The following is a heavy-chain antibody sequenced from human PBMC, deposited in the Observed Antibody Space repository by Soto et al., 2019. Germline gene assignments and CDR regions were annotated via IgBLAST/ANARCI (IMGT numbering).Heavy chain of an antibody. Sequence: QVQLGESGGGVVQPGMSLRLSCAASGFTFSGYGMHWVRQAPGKGLEWVTVIYSAGSNKYYADSVKGRFTISRDNSKNTLYQQMNSLRAEDTSVVYCAKGVHPQFDCYFDFWGRGTLVTVSS. J-gene: IGHJ2*01. CDR1: GFTFSGYG. CDR3: AKGVHPQFDCYFDF. V-gene: IGHV3-30*18. D-gene: IGHD1-1*01. CDR2: IYSAGSNK.